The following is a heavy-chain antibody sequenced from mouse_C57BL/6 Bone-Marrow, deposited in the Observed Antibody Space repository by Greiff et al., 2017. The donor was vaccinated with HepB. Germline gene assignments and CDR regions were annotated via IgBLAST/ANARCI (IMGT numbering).Heavy chain of an antibody. Sequence: QVQLQQSGPELVKPGASVKISCKASGYAFSSSWMNWVKQRPGKGLEWIGRIYPGDGDTNYNGKFKGKATLTADKSSSTAYMQLSSLTSEDSAVYFCARSYDYDEGDYWGQGTTLTVSS. J-gene: IGHJ2*01. V-gene: IGHV1-82*01. CDR1: GYAFSSSW. D-gene: IGHD2-4*01. CDR3: ARSYDYDEGDY. CDR2: IYPGDGDT.